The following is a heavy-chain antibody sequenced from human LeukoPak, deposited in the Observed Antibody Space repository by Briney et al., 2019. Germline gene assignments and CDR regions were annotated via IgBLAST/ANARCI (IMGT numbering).Heavy chain of an antibody. V-gene: IGHV3-23*01. D-gene: IGHD4-17*01. CDR1: GFTFSSYG. J-gene: IGHJ5*02. CDR2: ISGRAGAGNT. Sequence: PGGSLRLSCAASGFTFSSYGMHWVRQAPGKGLEWVSGISGRAGAGNTYYADSVKGRFTISRDNSKNTLYLQMNSLRPEDTAVYFCAKCPLYGDLCANWFDPWGQGTLVTVSS. CDR3: AKCPLYGDLCANWFDP.